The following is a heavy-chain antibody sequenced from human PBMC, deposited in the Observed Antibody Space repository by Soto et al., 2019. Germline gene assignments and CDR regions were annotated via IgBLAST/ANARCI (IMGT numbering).Heavy chain of an antibody. CDR3: AREGALKPFSS. CDR2: ISGTGVYI. Sequence: PGGSLRLSCVASGFTFSNYNMNWVRQAPGKELEWVSHISGTGVYIHYADAVKGRFTISRDNAKSSVYLQMNSLRAEDTAVYYCAREGALKPFSSWGQGALVTVSS. V-gene: IGHV3-21*01. J-gene: IGHJ5*02. CDR1: GFTFSNYN.